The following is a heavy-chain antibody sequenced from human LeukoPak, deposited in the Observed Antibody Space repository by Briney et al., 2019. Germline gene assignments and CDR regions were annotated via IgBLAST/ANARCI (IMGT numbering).Heavy chain of an antibody. D-gene: IGHD1-1*01. J-gene: IGHJ4*02. Sequence: GGSLRLSCAASGFTFSSYSMNWVRQAPGKGLEWVSSISSSSSYTYYADSVKGRFTISRDNAKNSLYLQMNSLRAEDTAVYYCARDFTGTEYFDYWGQGTLVTVSS. CDR2: ISSSSSYT. V-gene: IGHV3-21*01. CDR3: ARDFTGTEYFDY. CDR1: GFTFSSYS.